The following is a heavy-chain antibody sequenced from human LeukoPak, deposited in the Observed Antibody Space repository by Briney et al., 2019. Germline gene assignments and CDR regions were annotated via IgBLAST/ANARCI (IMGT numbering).Heavy chain of an antibody. Sequence: GGSLRLSCAVSGFTVSSNHMSWVRQAPGKGLEWVSVFYSGGDTHYADSVKGRFTISRDNSKNTLYLQMNSLRAEDTAVYYCAGGKSGYYTSYYFDYWGQGTLVTVSS. J-gene: IGHJ4*02. D-gene: IGHD3-22*01. CDR1: GFTVSSNH. CDR2: FYSGGDT. V-gene: IGHV3-53*05. CDR3: AGGKSGYYTSYYFDY.